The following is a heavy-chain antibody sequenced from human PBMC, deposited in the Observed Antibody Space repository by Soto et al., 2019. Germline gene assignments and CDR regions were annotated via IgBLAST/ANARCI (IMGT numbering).Heavy chain of an antibody. Sequence: QVQLVQSGAEVKKPGSSVKVSCKASGGTFSSYAISWVRQAPGQGLEWMGGIIPIFGTANYAQKFQGRVTITADESTSTAYMELSSMRSEDTAGYDCAKDPRVYCSSTSCYLDTFDIWGQGTMVTVSS. D-gene: IGHD2-2*01. V-gene: IGHV1-69*01. CDR2: IIPIFGTA. CDR1: GGTFSSYA. CDR3: AKDPRVYCSSTSCYLDTFDI. J-gene: IGHJ3*02.